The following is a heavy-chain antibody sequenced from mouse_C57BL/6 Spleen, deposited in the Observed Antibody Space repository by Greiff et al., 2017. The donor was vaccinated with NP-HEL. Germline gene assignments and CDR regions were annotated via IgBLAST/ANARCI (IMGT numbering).Heavy chain of an antibody. J-gene: IGHJ1*03. CDR3: ATDWDGSSYGWFED. V-gene: IGHV5-17*01. CDR1: GFTFSDYG. CDR2: ISSGSSTI. Sequence: EVQLVESGGGLVKPGGSLKLSCAASGFTFSDYGMHWVRQAPEKGLEWVAYISSGSSTIYYADTVKGRFTISRDNAKNTLFLQLNSLRSEDTAMYYCATDWDGSSYGWFEDWGTGTPVTVSA. D-gene: IGHD1-1*01.